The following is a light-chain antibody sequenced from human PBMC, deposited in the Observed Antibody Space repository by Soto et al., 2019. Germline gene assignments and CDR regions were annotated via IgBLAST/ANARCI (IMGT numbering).Light chain of an antibody. Sequence: EIVLTQSPGTLSLSPGARATLSCRASQSVSSSNLAWYQQKPGQAPRLLIYGASSRATGIPDRFSGSGSGTDFTLTISRLEPEDFAVYYCQRYCVSQGPFGGGTKVDI. CDR3: QRYCVSQGP. J-gene: IGKJ4*01. CDR1: QSVSSSN. CDR2: GAS. V-gene: IGKV3-20*01.